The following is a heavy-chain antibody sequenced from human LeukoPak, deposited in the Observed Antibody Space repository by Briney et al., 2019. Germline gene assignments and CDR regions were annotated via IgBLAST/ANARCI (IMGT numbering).Heavy chain of an antibody. CDR1: GFTFSSYW. CDR3: ARDFETNDSNWYRPSDY. V-gene: IGHV3-7*01. CDR2: IKQDGSEK. Sequence: GGSLRLSCAGSGFTFSSYWMSWVRQAPGKGLEWVASIKQDGSEKQYVDSVKGRFTISRDNAKKSLYLQMNSLRVEDTAVYYCARDFETNDSNWYRPSDYWGQGTLVTVSS. D-gene: IGHD6-13*01. J-gene: IGHJ4*02.